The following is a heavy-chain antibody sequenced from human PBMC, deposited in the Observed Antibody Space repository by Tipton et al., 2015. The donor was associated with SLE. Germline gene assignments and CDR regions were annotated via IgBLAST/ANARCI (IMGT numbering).Heavy chain of an antibody. CDR2: IIPIFGTA. D-gene: IGHD1-26*01. CDR3: AREGSYSAFDI. CDR1: GGTFSSYA. J-gene: IGHJ3*02. V-gene: IGHV1-69*01. Sequence: QSGAEVKKPGSSVKVSCKASGGTFSSYAISWVRQAPGQGLEWMGGIIPIFGTANYAQKFQGRVTITADESTSTAYMKLSSLRSEDTAVYYCAREGSYSAFDIWGQGTMVTVSS.